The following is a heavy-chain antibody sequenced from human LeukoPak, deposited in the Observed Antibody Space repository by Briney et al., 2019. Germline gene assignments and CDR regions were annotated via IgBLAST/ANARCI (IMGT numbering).Heavy chain of an antibody. J-gene: IGHJ6*03. Sequence: GASVKVSCKASGYTFTSYDINWVRQATGQGLEWMGWMNPNSGNTGYAQKFQGRVTITRNTSISTAYMELSSLRSEDTAVYYCARGRLGSLRWLNQARGYMDVWGKGTTVTISS. V-gene: IGHV1-8*01. D-gene: IGHD4-23*01. CDR1: GYTFTSYD. CDR3: ARGRLGSLRWLNQARGYMDV. CDR2: MNPNSGNT.